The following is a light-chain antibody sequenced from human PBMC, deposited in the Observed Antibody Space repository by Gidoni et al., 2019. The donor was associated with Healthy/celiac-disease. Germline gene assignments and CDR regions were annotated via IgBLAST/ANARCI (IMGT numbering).Light chain of an antibody. CDR1: QIISSY. CDR3: QQSYSTLT. V-gene: IGKV1-39*01. Sequence: DIQMTQSPASLSASVGDRVTITCRASQIISSYLNWYQQKPGNAPKLLIYAASSLQSGVPSRFSCSGSGTDFTLTISSLQPEDFATYYCQQSYSTLTFGPGTKVDIK. CDR2: AAS. J-gene: IGKJ3*01.